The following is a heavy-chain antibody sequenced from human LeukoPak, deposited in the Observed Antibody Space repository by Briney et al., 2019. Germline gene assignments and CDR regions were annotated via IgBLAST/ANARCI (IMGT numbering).Heavy chain of an antibody. CDR1: GGTFSSYA. CDR3: ARDQGSGWPNWFDP. CDR2: IIPILGIA. D-gene: IGHD6-19*01. J-gene: IGHJ5*02. V-gene: IGHV1-69*04. Sequence: GASVKVSCKASGGTFSSYAISWVRQAPGQGLEWMGRIIPILGIANYAQKFQGRVTITADKSTSTAYMELSSLRSEDTAVYYCARDQGSGWPNWFDPWGQGTLVTVSS.